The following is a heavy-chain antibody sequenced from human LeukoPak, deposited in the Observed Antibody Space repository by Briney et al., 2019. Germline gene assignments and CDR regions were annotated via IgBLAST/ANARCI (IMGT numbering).Heavy chain of an antibody. V-gene: IGHV1-8*01. J-gene: IGHJ6*02. CDR3: ARGVPTVAGRSYYYYGMDV. Sequence: ASVKVSCKASGYTFTSYDINWVRQATGQGLEWMGWMNPNSGNTGYAQKFQGRVTMTRNTSISTAYMELSSLRSEDTAVHYCARGVPTVAGRSYYYYGMDVWGQGTTVTVSS. CDR2: MNPNSGNT. D-gene: IGHD6-19*01. CDR1: GYTFTSYD.